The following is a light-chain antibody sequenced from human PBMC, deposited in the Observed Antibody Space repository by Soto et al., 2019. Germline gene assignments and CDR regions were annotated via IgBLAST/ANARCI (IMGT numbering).Light chain of an antibody. CDR1: SSDVGSYNL. V-gene: IGLV2-23*02. J-gene: IGLJ3*02. CDR2: EVS. Sequence: QSALTQPASVSVSPGQSITISCTGTSSDVGSYNLVSWYQQHPGKAPKLMIYEVSKRPSGVSNRFSGSKSGNTASLTISGLQAEDEADYYCCSYAGSSTGVFGGGTKLTVL. CDR3: CSYAGSSTGV.